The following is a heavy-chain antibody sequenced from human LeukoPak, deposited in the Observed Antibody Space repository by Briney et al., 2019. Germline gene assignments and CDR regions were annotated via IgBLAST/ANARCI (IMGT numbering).Heavy chain of an antibody. Sequence: SETLSLTCTVSGGSISSGDYFWTWIRQPPGKGLEWIGYIYYSGRTYYNPSLKSRLTISVDTSKNQFSLKLSSVTAADTAVYYCARARNYGSGGYYIDYWGQGTLVTVCS. D-gene: IGHD3-10*01. V-gene: IGHV4-30-4*01. CDR1: GGSISSGDYF. J-gene: IGHJ4*02. CDR3: ARARNYGSGGYYIDY. CDR2: IYYSGRT.